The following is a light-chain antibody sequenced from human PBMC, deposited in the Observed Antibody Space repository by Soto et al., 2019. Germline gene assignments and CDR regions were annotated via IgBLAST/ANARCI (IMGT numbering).Light chain of an antibody. CDR3: QHYGSSLYT. CDR2: GAS. V-gene: IGKV3-20*01. Sequence: EIVLTQSPGTLSLSPGERATLSCRASQSVSNSYLAWYQQKPGQAPRLLIYGASNRATGIPDRFTGSGSGTDFTLIINRLEPEDFAVYYCQHYGSSLYTFGQGTKLEIK. CDR1: QSVSNSY. J-gene: IGKJ2*01.